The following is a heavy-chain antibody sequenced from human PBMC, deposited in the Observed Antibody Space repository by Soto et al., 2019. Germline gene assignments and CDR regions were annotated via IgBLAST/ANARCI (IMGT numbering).Heavy chain of an antibody. V-gene: IGHV1-18*01. CDR3: ARLEHNFGPHDY. D-gene: IGHD1-1*01. Sequence: QVQLAQSGAEVKKPGASVTVSCKASGYTFSTYGISWVRQAPGQGLEWVGWISVHNGYTKYATELRGRVTGTTDPSTSTAYMELRSLRSDDSAVYYCARLEHNFGPHDYWGQGTLVTVTS. CDR1: GYTFSTYG. J-gene: IGHJ4*02. CDR2: ISVHNGYT.